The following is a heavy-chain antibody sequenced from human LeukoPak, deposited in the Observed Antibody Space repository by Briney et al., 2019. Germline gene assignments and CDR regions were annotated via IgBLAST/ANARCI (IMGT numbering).Heavy chain of an antibody. CDR1: GFTFSSYG. J-gene: IGHJ4*02. CDR3: ARGLEGHSSGWLWENPSDY. D-gene: IGHD6-19*01. Sequence: PGGSLRLSCAASGFTFSSYGMHWVRQAPGKGLEWVAFIRYDGSNKYYADSVKGRFTISRDNSKNTLYLQMNSLRAEDTAVYYCARGLEGHSSGWLWENPSDYWGQGTLVTVSS. V-gene: IGHV3-30*02. CDR2: IRYDGSNK.